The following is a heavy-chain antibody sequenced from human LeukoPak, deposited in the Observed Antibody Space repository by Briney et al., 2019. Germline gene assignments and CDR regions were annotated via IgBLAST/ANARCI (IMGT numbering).Heavy chain of an antibody. CDR1: GFTFSSYG. CDR3: AKDFSDFWGGLDY. CDR2: ISYDGSNK. J-gene: IGHJ4*02. Sequence: GGSLRLSCAASGFTFSSYGMHWVRQAPGKGLEWVAVISYDGSNKYYADSVKGRFTISRDNSKNTLYLQMNSLRAEDTAVYYCAKDFSDFWGGLDYWGQGTLVTVSS. D-gene: IGHD3-3*01. V-gene: IGHV3-30*18.